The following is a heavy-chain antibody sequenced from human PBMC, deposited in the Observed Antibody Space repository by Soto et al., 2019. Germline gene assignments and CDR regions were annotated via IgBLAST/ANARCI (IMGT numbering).Heavy chain of an antibody. CDR2: IYPGDSDT. Sequence: GESLKISCKGSGYSFTSYWIGWVRQMPGKGLELMGIIYPGDSDTRYSPSFQGQVTISADKSISTAYLQGSNLKASDTVMYFCARVTYGSGIGGAFDIWGQGTMVTVSS. CDR3: ARVTYGSGIGGAFDI. D-gene: IGHD3-10*01. V-gene: IGHV5-51*01. J-gene: IGHJ3*02. CDR1: GYSFTSYW.